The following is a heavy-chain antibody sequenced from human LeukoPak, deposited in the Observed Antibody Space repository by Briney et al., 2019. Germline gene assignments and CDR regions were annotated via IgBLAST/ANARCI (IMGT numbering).Heavy chain of an antibody. CDR1: GFTFSRYS. CDR2: ISSRSSSI. V-gene: IGHV3-21*01. CDR3: AGDVVDWGYFDY. Sequence: PGGSLRLSCAASGFTFSRYSMNWVRQAPGKGLEWVSSISSRSSSIYYADSVKGRFTISRDNAKNSLYLQMNSLRAEDTAVYYCAGDVVDWGYFDYWGQGTLVTVSS. D-gene: IGHD2-21*01. J-gene: IGHJ4*02.